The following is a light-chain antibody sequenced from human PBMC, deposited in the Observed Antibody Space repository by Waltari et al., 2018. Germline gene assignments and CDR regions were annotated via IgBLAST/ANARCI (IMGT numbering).Light chain of an antibody. V-gene: IGLV1-44*01. Sequence: QSVLTQPPSASGTPGQRVPIRCSGSSSNIGRNTVNWYQHLPGVTPKLVMYKSNHRPSGVPDRFSGSTSGTSASLAISGLQSADEADYYCATWDESLKGVVFGGGTKVTVL. CDR1: SSNIGRNT. CDR3: ATWDESLKGVV. CDR2: KSN. J-gene: IGLJ2*01.